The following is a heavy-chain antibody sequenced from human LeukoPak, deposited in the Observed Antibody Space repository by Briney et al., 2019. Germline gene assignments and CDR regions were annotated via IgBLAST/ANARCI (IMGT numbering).Heavy chain of an antibody. CDR2: IYYSGST. D-gene: IGHD2-15*01. V-gene: IGHV4-61*01. CDR1: GGSVSSGSYY. Sequence: PSETLSLTCTVSGGSVSSGSYYWSWIRQPPGKGLEWIGYIYYSGSTNYNPSLKSRVNISVDTSKNQFSLKLSSVTAADTAVYYCATKRGYCSGGSCYMGIAYWGQGTLVTVSS. J-gene: IGHJ4*02. CDR3: ATKRGYCSGGSCYMGIAY.